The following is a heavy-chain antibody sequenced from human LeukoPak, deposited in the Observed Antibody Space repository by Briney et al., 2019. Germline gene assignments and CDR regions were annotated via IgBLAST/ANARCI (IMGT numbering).Heavy chain of an antibody. CDR2: ISAYNGNT. CDR1: GYTFTSYG. V-gene: IGHV1-18*01. D-gene: IGHD3-22*01. Sequence: GASVKVSCKASGYTFTSYGISWVRQAPGQGLEWMGWISAYNGNTNYAQKLQGRVTMTTDTSTSTAYMELRSLRSDDTAVYYCARDGGYDSSGYYYNWFDPWGQGTLVTVSS. CDR3: ARDGGYDSSGYYYNWFDP. J-gene: IGHJ5*02.